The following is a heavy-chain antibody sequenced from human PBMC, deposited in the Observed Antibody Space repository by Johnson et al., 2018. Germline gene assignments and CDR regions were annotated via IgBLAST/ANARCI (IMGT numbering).Heavy chain of an antibody. D-gene: IGHD2-2*01. V-gene: IGHV4-34*01. Sequence: QVQLQQWGAGLLKPSETLSLTCAVYGGSFSGYYWSWIRQPPGKGLEWIGEINHSGSTNYNPSLKSRVTISVDTSKNQFSLKLSSVTAADTAVYYCARGLSEYCISTSCPFYMDVWGKGTTVTVSS. CDR2: INHSGST. CDR3: ARGLSEYCISTSCPFYMDV. J-gene: IGHJ6*03. CDR1: GGSFSGYY.